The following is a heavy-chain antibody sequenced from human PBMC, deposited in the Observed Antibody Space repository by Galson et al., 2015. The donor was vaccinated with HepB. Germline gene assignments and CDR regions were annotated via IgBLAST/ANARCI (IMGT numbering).Heavy chain of an antibody. CDR2: IRSKANSYAT. D-gene: IGHD4-17*01. V-gene: IGHV3-73*01. CDR1: GFTFSGSA. Sequence: SLRLSCAASGFTFSGSAMHWVRQASGKGLEWVGRIRSKANSYATAYAASVKGRFTISRDDSKNTAYLQMNSLKTEDTAVYYCTRHGVTTPISWGQGTLVTVSS. J-gene: IGHJ5*02. CDR3: TRHGVTTPIS.